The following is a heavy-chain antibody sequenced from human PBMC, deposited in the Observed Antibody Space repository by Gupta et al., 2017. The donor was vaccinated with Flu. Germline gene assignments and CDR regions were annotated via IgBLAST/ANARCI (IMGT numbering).Heavy chain of an antibody. V-gene: IGHV1-69*01. CDR3: ARTPYGGNSDLYYFAMDF. CDR2: IIPSFEAT. Sequence: FSNDAVSWVRQAPGQGLEWMGGIIPSFEATYFAQKLQGRITIAADDSSGRAYMELSSRRSDDTAVYYCARTPYGGNSDLYYFAMDFWGQGATVTVS. D-gene: IGHD4-17*01. J-gene: IGHJ6*02. CDR1: FSNDA.